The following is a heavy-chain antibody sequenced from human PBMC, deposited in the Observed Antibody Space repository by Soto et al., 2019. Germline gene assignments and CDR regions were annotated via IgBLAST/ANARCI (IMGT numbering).Heavy chain of an antibody. CDR1: GCSFFSDVFA. J-gene: IGHJ3*01. Sequence: SQTPSLTCGMSGCSFFSDVFAWNCIRQSPSRGLQSMGTAIYRSKWSNDYAASVKGRITVNPDTSKNQFSLHLNSVTPEDTAVYYCARGKYSGFDVWGQGTMFTVSS. V-gene: IGHV6-1*01. D-gene: IGHD2-15*01. CDR2: AIYRSKWSN. CDR3: ARGKYSGFDV.